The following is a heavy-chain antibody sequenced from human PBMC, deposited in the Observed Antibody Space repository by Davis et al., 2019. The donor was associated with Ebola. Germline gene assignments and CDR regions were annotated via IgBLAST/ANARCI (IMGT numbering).Heavy chain of an antibody. CDR3: ARVRERPRSIAARTTIDY. Sequence: AASVKVSCKASGYTFTSYGISWVRQAPGQGLEWMGWISAYNGNTNYAQKLQGRVTVTTDTSTSTAYMELRSLRSDDTAVYYCARVRERPRSIAARTTIDYWGQGTLVTVSS. J-gene: IGHJ4*02. V-gene: IGHV1-18*01. D-gene: IGHD6-6*01. CDR2: ISAYNGNT. CDR1: GYTFTSYG.